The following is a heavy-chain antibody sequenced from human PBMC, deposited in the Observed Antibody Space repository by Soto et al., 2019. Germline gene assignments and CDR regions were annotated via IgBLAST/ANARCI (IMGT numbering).Heavy chain of an antibody. V-gene: IGHV3-30-3*01. CDR3: ARDQDCSGGSCYPHYYYYGMDV. Sequence: PGGSLRLSCAASGFTFSSYAMHWVRQAPGKGLEWVAVISYDGSNKYYADSVKGRFTISRDNSKNTLYLQMNSLRAEDTAVYYCARDQDCSGGSCYPHYYYYGMDVWGQGTTVTVSS. CDR2: ISYDGSNK. D-gene: IGHD2-15*01. J-gene: IGHJ6*02. CDR1: GFTFSSYA.